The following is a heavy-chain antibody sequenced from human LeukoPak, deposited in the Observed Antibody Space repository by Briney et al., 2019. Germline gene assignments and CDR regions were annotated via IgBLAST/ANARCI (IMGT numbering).Heavy chain of an antibody. CDR2: VYSSETS. CDR3: ARLSWDWAFDY. D-gene: IGHD3/OR15-3a*01. V-gene: IGHV4-31*02. J-gene: IGHJ4*02. Sequence: NWISQHQEKGLEWIGYVYSSETSYYNPSLKSRVTISVETSKNQFSLKLTSVTAADTAVFYCARLSWDWAFDYWGQGTLVTVSS.